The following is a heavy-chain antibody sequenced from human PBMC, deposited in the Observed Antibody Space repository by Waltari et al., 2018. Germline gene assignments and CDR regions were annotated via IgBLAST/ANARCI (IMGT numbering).Heavy chain of an antibody. CDR1: VFTVSRNY. J-gene: IGHJ4*02. CDR3: ARSKGVIPAAIYN. D-gene: IGHD2-2*01. Sequence: EVQVVEYGGGLVQPGGTLRLYCVATVFTVSRNYMNRVRQAPGKGVMWLASNSGACYRDYSDTVQSRFTMSRDNSDNTLFLRTNSLRPEDTAVYYCARSKGVIPAAIYNCGQGTLVTVSS. CDR2: NSGACYR. V-gene: IGHV3-66*02.